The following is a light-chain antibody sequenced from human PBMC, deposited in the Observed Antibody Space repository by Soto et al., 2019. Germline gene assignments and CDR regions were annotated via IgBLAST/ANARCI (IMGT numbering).Light chain of an antibody. CDR2: DVN. Sequence: VLTQPHSVRGSPGQSFTISSTGTISDVGAYNRVSWYQQHPGKAPKLMIYDVNKRPSGVPGRFSGYKSGNTASLTISGLQAEDEADWYCCSYAGSYTYVFGSGTKVTVL. CDR1: ISDVGAYNR. CDR3: CSYAGSYTYV. J-gene: IGLJ1*01. V-gene: IGLV2-11*01.